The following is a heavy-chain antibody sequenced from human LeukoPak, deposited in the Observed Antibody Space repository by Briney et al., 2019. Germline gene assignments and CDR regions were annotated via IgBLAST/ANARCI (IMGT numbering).Heavy chain of an antibody. CDR1: GFIFSSYG. D-gene: IGHD1-26*01. Sequence: GGSLRLSCAASGFIFSSYGMHWVRQAPGKGLEWVAFIPYDGSNKYYADSVKGRFTITRDNSKNTLFLQINSLSAEDTAVYFCAKCQVGATGAFYFDYWSQGTLVTVSP. CDR2: IPYDGSNK. CDR3: AKCQVGATGAFYFDY. J-gene: IGHJ4*02. V-gene: IGHV3-30*02.